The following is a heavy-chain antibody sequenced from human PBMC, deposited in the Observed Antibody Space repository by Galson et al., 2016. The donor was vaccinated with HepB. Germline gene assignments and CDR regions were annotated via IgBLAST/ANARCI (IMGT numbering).Heavy chain of an antibody. CDR1: GGSISNYY. CDR2: IYTSGST. J-gene: IGHJ4*02. D-gene: IGHD5-18*01. Sequence: TLSLTCTVSGGSISNYYWNWIRQPAGKGLEWIGHIYTSGSTNYNPSLKSRVTMSVDTSKNQFSLKLSSVTAADTALYYCARDLYSYGYRNYFDYWGQGTLVTVSS. CDR3: ARDLYSYGYRNYFDY. V-gene: IGHV4-4*07.